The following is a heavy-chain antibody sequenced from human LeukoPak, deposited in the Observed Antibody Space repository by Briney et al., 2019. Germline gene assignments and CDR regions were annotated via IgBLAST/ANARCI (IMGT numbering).Heavy chain of an antibody. CDR2: IYYSGST. CDR1: GGSISSYY. CDR3: ARYYSSSWGYFDY. Sequence: PSETLSLTCTVSGGSISSYYWSWIRQPPGKGLGWIGYIYYSGSTNYNPSLKSRVTISVDTSKNQFSLKLSSVTAADTVVYYCARYYSSSWGYFDYWGQGTLVTVSS. J-gene: IGHJ4*02. D-gene: IGHD6-13*01. V-gene: IGHV4-59*01.